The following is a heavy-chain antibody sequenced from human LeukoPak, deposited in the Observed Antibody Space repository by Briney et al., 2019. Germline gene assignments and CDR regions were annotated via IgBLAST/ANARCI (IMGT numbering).Heavy chain of an antibody. CDR1: GYSISSGYY. CDR3: ARRIGTSYFDY. Sequence: SETLSLTCAVSGYSISSGYYWGWIRQPPGKGLGWIGNMYHSGNTFYNASLKSRVTISVDTSKNQFSLKLSSVTAADTAVYYCARRIGTSYFDYWGQGTQVTVSS. J-gene: IGHJ4*02. D-gene: IGHD1-1*01. V-gene: IGHV4-38-2*01. CDR2: MYHSGNT.